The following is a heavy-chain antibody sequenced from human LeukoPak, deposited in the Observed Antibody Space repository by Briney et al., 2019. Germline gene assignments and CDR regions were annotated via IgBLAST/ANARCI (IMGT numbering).Heavy chain of an antibody. J-gene: IGHJ4*02. D-gene: IGHD4-11*01. Sequence: GGSLRLSCAASGFPFGNEAMSWVRQSPERGLEWVSSISPGGGTTYYADPVKGRFTISRDNSKNTLYVQMNSLRAEDTAVYYCAKVRSGSSNWALRIFDNWGQGTLVSVSS. CDR3: AKVRSGSSNWALRIFDN. V-gene: IGHV3-23*01. CDR2: ISPGGGTT. CDR1: GFPFGNEA.